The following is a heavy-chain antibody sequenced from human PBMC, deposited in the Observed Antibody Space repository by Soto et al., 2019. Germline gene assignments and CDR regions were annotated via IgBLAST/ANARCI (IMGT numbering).Heavy chain of an antibody. J-gene: IGHJ3*02. D-gene: IGHD3-22*01. Sequence: ASVKVSCKASGYTFTSYGFSWVRQAPGQGLEWMGWISAYNGNTNYAQKLQGRVTMTTDTSTSTAYMELRSLRSDDTAVYYCARDQDSSGYYHAFDIWGQGKMVTVSS. CDR1: GYTFTSYG. CDR3: ARDQDSSGYYHAFDI. V-gene: IGHV1-18*01. CDR2: ISAYNGNT.